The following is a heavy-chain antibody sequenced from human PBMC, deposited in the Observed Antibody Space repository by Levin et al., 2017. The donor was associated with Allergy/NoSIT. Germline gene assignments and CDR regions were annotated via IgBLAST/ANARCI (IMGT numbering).Heavy chain of an antibody. CDR3: ERDTVGGSYRPTNYFDY. Sequence: SETLALTCAVYGGSFSGYYWSWIRQPPGKGLEWIGEINHSGSNNYNPSLKSRVTISVDTSKNQFSLKLSYVTAADTAVYYCERDTVGGSYRPTNYFDYWGQGTLVTVSS. CDR2: INHSGSN. V-gene: IGHV4-34*01. J-gene: IGHJ4*02. CDR1: GGSFSGYY. D-gene: IGHD3-16*02.